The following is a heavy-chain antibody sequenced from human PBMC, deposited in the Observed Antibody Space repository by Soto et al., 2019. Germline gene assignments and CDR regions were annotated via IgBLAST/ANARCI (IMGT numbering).Heavy chain of an antibody. D-gene: IGHD3-22*01. J-gene: IGHJ3*02. CDR1: GDSISSINW. CDR2: VYHTGTT. V-gene: IGHV4-4*02. CDR3: ASLIRRYWYYYGSSGPRGAFDI. Sequence: SETLSLTCDVSGDSISSINWWIWVRQPPGXGLQWIGEVYHTGTTNYNPSLKSRVTISVDTSKNQFSLKLSSVTAADTAVYYCASLIRRYWYYYGSSGPRGAFDIWGQGTMVTVSS.